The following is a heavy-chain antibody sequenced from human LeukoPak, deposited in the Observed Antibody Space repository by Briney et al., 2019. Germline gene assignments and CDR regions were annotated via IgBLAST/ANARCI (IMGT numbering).Heavy chain of an antibody. V-gene: IGHV4-39*02. CDR2: IYYSGST. Sequence: SETLSLTCIVTGGSISSISSNNYHWGWIRQPPGKGLEWIGSIYYSGSTYYNPSLKSRVTISVDTSKNQFSLKLSSVTAADTALYYCAREMGVVTAHGIDVWGQGTTVTVSS. J-gene: IGHJ6*02. CDR1: GGSISSISSNNYH. CDR3: AREMGVVTAHGIDV. D-gene: IGHD4-23*01.